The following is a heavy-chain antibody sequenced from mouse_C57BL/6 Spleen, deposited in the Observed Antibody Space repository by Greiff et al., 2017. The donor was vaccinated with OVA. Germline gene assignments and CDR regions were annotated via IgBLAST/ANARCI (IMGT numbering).Heavy chain of an antibody. V-gene: IGHV1-82*01. D-gene: IGHD1-1*01. CDR2: IYPGDGDT. CDR1: GYAFSSSW. CDR3: VVLRSDYAMDY. J-gene: IGHJ4*01. Sequence: VKLMESGPELVKPGASVKISCKASGYAFSSSWMNWVKQRPGKGLEWIGRIYPGDGDTNYNGKFKGKATLTADKSSSTAYMQLSSLTSEDSAVYFCVVLRSDYAMDYWGQGTSVTVSS.